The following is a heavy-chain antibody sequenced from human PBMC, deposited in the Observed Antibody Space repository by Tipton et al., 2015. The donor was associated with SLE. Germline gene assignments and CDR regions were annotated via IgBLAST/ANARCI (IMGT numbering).Heavy chain of an antibody. V-gene: IGHV3-74*01. D-gene: IGHD3-22*01. CDR3: ARVSSDYDYAFDI. J-gene: IGHJ3*02. CDR1: GFSFSSSW. Sequence: SLRLSCAAPGFSFSSSWMHWVRQVPGKGLVWVSRIKNDGGTTTYADSVKGRFTISRDNAKNTLYLQMSSLRAEDTAVYYCARVSSDYDYAFDIWGQGTMVTVSS. CDR2: IKNDGGTT.